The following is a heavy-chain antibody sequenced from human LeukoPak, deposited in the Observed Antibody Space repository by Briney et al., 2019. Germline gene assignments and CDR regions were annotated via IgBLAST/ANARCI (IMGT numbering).Heavy chain of an antibody. J-gene: IGHJ3*02. Sequence: ASVKVSCKASGGTFSSYAISWVRQAPGQGLEWMGGIIPIFGTANYAQKFQGRVTITTDESTSTAYVELSSLRSEDTAVYYCARYDSSGDDAFDIWGQGTMVTVSS. D-gene: IGHD3-22*01. CDR1: GGTFSSYA. CDR3: ARYDSSGDDAFDI. CDR2: IIPIFGTA. V-gene: IGHV1-69*05.